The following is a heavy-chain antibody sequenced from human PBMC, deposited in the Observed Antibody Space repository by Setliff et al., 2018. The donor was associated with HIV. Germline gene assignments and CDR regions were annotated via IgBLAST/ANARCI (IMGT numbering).Heavy chain of an antibody. CDR2: INHSGST. V-gene: IGHV4-34*01. J-gene: IGHJ5*02. CDR1: GGSFSDYY. D-gene: IGHD2-8*01. CDR3: ARDAPTVYANGWFDP. Sequence: PSETLSLTCAVYGGSFSDYYWSWIRQPPGKGLEWIGEINHSGSTNYNPSLKSRLSISVDTSKNQFSLKLSSVTAADTAVYYCARDAPTVYANGWFDPWGQGTLVTVSS.